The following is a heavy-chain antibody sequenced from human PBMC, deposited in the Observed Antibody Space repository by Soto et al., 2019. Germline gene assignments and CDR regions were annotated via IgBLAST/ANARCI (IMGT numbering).Heavy chain of an antibody. Sequence: QVQLMQSGAEVKKPGSSVKVSCKASGGTFSTSAISWVRQAPGEGLEWVGGIMPVFATPDYAQKFQGRVTISADESTTTGYLELTSLTTDDTAVYYCARDKDRQQLGGNYYYILDVCGQGTAITVSS. V-gene: IGHV1-69*12. CDR2: IMPVFATP. J-gene: IGHJ6*02. CDR3: ARDKDRQQLGGNYYYILDV. D-gene: IGHD3-3*02. CDR1: GGTFSTSA.